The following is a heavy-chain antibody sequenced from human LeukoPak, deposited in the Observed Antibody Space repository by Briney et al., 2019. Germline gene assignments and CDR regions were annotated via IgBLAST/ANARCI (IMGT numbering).Heavy chain of an antibody. D-gene: IGHD2-15*01. CDR3: ARSPGVLLNWFDP. CDR2: IYYSGST. CDR1: GGSISSYY. Sequence: RPSETLSLTCTVSGGSISSYYWSWIRQPPGKGLEWIGYIYYSGSTNYNPSLKSRVTISVDTSKNQFSLKLSSVTAADTAVYYCARSPGVLLNWFDPWGQGTLVTVSS. J-gene: IGHJ5*02. V-gene: IGHV4-59*12.